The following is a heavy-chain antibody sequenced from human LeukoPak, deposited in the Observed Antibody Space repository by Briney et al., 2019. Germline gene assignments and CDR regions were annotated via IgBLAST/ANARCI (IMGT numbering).Heavy chain of an antibody. CDR3: ARALLAREGYFGN. Sequence: GGSLRLSCAASGFTFSSYAMHWVRQAPGKGLEWVAVISYDGSNKYYADSVKGRFTISRDNSKNTLYLQMNSLRAEDTAVYYCARALLAREGYFGNWGQGTLVTVSS. CDR1: GFTFSSYA. V-gene: IGHV3-30*01. J-gene: IGHJ4*02. D-gene: IGHD1-26*01. CDR2: ISYDGSNK.